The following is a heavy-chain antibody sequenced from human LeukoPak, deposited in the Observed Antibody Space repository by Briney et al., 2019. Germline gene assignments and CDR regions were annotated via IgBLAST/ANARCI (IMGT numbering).Heavy chain of an antibody. J-gene: IGHJ6*03. D-gene: IGHD4-17*01. Sequence: GGSLGLSCAASGFTFSSYAMHWVRQAPGKGLEYVSAISSNGGSTYYANTVKGRFTISRDNSKNTLYLQMGSLRAEDMAVYYCARNPYGDSRGYYYYMDVWGKGTTVTVSS. CDR2: ISSNGGST. V-gene: IGHV3-64*01. CDR1: GFTFSSYA. CDR3: ARNPYGDSRGYYYYMDV.